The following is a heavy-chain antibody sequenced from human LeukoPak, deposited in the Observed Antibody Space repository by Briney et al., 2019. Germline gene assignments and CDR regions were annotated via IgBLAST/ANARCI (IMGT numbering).Heavy chain of an antibody. D-gene: IGHD4-17*01. V-gene: IGHV1-18*01. Sequence: ASVKVSCKASGYTFTGYAMNWVRQAPGQGLEWMGWISAYNGNTNYAQKLQGRVTMTTDTSTSTAYMELRSLRSDDTAVYYCARRDYGDYSGGDYWGQGTLVTVSS. J-gene: IGHJ4*02. CDR3: ARRDYGDYSGGDY. CDR1: GYTFTGYA. CDR2: ISAYNGNT.